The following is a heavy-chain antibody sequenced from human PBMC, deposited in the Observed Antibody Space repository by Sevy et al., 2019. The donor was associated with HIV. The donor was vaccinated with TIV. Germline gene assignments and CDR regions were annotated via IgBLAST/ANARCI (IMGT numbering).Heavy chain of an antibody. V-gene: IGHV3-23*01. CDR1: GFTFSTYA. J-gene: IGHJ6*02. D-gene: IGHD3-3*01. CDR3: ARRPDFGVVIPTGVMDV. Sequence: GVSLRLSCAASGFTFSTYAMTWVRQAPGKGLQWVSVISGSGGSTYYPDSVKGRFTISRDNSKNTMYLQMNSLRAEDTAVYYCARRPDFGVVIPTGVMDVWGQGTTVTVSS. CDR2: ISGSGGST.